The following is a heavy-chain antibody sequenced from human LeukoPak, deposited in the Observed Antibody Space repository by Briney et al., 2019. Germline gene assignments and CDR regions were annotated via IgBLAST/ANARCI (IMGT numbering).Heavy chain of an antibody. Sequence: GASVKVSCKASGYTFTVYYMHWVRQDPGQGLEWMGWINPNSGGTNYAQKFQGRVTMTRDTSISTAYMELSRLRSDDTAVYYCARGDPGGDFWSGYPLGAFDIWGQGTMVTVSS. J-gene: IGHJ3*02. D-gene: IGHD3-3*01. CDR3: ARGDPGGDFWSGYPLGAFDI. CDR1: GYTFTVYY. CDR2: INPNSGGT. V-gene: IGHV1-2*02.